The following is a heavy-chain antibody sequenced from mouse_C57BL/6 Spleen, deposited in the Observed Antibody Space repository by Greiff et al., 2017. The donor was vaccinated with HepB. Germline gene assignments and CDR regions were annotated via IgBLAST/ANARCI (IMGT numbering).Heavy chain of an antibody. D-gene: IGHD3-3*01. J-gene: IGHJ4*01. V-gene: IGHV5-17*01. Sequence: EVMLVESGGGLVKPGGSLKLSCAASGFTFSDYGMHWVRQAPEKGLEWVAYISSGSSTIYYADTVKGRFTISRDNAKNTLFLQMTSLRSEDTAMYYCARGGDPSAMDYWGQGTSVTVSS. CDR3: ARGGDPSAMDY. CDR1: GFTFSDYG. CDR2: ISSGSSTI.